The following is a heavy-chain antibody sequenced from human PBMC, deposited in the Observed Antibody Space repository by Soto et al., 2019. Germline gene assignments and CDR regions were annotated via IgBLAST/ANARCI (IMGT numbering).Heavy chain of an antibody. Sequence: GVLRLSCAASGFTFSSYAMSWVRQAPGKGLEWVSAISGSGGSTYYADSVKGRFTISRDNSKNTLYLQMNSLRAEDTAVYYCAKDPRSCSSTSCYYYYYGMDVWGQGTTVTVSS. CDR1: GFTFSSYA. J-gene: IGHJ6*02. D-gene: IGHD2-2*01. V-gene: IGHV3-23*01. CDR3: AKDPRSCSSTSCYYYYYGMDV. CDR2: ISGSGGST.